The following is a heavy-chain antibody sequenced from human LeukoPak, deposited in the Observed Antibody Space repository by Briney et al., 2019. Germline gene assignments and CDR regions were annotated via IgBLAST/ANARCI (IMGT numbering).Heavy chain of an antibody. CDR3: ARGFRITIFGVVIQDNWFDP. J-gene: IGHJ5*02. CDR1: GYTFTSYD. Sequence: ASVKVSCKASGYTFTSYDINWVRQATGQGLEWMGWMNPNSGNTGYAQKSQGRVTMTRNTSISTAYMELSSLRSEDTAVYYCARGFRITIFGVVIQDNWFDPWGQGTLVTVSS. V-gene: IGHV1-8*01. D-gene: IGHD3-3*01. CDR2: MNPNSGNT.